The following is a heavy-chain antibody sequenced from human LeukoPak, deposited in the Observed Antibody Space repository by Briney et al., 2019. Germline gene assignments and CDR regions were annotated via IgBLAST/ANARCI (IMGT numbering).Heavy chain of an antibody. CDR2: ISWNSGSI. V-gene: IGHV3-9*01. Sequence: GRSLRLSCAASGFTFDDYAMHWVRQAPGKGLEWVSGISWNSGSIGYADSVKGRFTISRDNAKNSLYLQMNSLRAEDTALYYCAKAGRDGDYRWYFDLWGRGTLVTVSS. J-gene: IGHJ2*01. CDR3: AKAGRDGDYRWYFDL. CDR1: GFTFDDYA. D-gene: IGHD4-17*01.